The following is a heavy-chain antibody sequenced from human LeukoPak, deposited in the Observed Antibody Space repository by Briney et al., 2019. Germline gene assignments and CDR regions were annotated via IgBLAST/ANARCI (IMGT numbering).Heavy chain of an antibody. CDR1: GFTFSTYA. D-gene: IGHD4-17*01. CDR3: ARDRDYAFDY. V-gene: IGHV3-48*02. CDR2: MNSDRYSNTI. Sequence: GGPLRLSCAASGFTFSTYAMNWVRQAPGKGLEWISYMNSDRYSNTIYYGDTVKGRFTISRDNAKNSLYLQMNSLRDEDTAVYYCARDRDYAFDYWGQGTLVTVSS. J-gene: IGHJ4*02.